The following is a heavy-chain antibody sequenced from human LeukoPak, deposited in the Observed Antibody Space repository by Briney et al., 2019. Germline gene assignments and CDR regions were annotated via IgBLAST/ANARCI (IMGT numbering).Heavy chain of an antibody. CDR2: INPNSGGT. CDR1: GYTFTGYY. D-gene: IGHD3-3*01. CDR3: ARDGRVLRFLGNWFDP. J-gene: IGHJ5*02. Sequence: GASVKVSCKASGYTFTGYYMHWVRQAPGQGLEWMGWINPNSGGTNYAQKFQGRVTMTRDTSISTASMELSRLRSDDTAVYYCARDGRVLRFLGNWFDPWGQGTLVTVSS. V-gene: IGHV1-2*02.